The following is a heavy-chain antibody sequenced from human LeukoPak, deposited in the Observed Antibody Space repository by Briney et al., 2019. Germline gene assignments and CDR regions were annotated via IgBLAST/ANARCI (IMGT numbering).Heavy chain of an antibody. CDR1: GYTFTSYG. V-gene: IGHV1-46*01. Sequence: ASVKVSCKASGYTFTSYGISWVRQAPGQGVEWMGIINPSGGSTSYAQKFQGRVTMTRDTSTSTVYMELSSLRSEDTAVYYCAGAQYSSGHDYWGQGTLVTVSS. J-gene: IGHJ4*02. CDR3: AGAQYSSGHDY. D-gene: IGHD6-19*01. CDR2: INPSGGST.